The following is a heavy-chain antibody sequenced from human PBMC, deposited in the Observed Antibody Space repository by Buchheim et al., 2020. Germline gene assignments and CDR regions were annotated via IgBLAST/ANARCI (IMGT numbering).Heavy chain of an antibody. Sequence: EVQLVESGGGLVQPGGSLRLSCAASVFSFGSLWMSWVRQAPGKGLEWVANIKQDGSERYYVDSVMGRFTISRDNAKNSLFLQMNSLGAEDTAVYYCARVPGIFRYFDYWGQGTL. J-gene: IGHJ4*02. CDR1: VFSFGSLW. V-gene: IGHV3-7*01. CDR2: IKQDGSER. CDR3: ARVPGIFRYFDY. D-gene: IGHD2/OR15-2a*01.